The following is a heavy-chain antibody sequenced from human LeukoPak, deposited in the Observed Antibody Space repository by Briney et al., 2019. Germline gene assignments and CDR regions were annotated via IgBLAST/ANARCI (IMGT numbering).Heavy chain of an antibody. CDR3: ARGGVWYFDL. Sequence: PSKTLSLTCTVSGGSISFHYWSWIRQPPGKGLEWIGYIHLSGSTYYDPSLRSRVTISGDTSKNQFSLRLNSVTAADTAVYYCARGGVWYFDLWGRGTLVTVSS. J-gene: IGHJ2*01. V-gene: IGHV4-59*11. D-gene: IGHD3-16*01. CDR2: IHLSGST. CDR1: GGSISFHY.